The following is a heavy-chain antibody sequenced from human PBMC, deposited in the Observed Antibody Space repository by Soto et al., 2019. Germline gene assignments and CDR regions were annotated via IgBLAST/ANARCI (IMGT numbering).Heavy chain of an antibody. D-gene: IGHD4-4*01. J-gene: IGHJ4*02. V-gene: IGHV3-7*01. CDR1: GFTFSNYW. CDR3: ATSNGGPEF. CDR2: IKQDGSTK. Sequence: PGGSLRLSCAASGFTFSNYWMNWVRQAPGKGREWVANIKQDGSTKNYMDSVRGRFTISRDNAENSLYLQMNSLRAEDTAVYYCATSNGGPEFWGQGTLVTVSS.